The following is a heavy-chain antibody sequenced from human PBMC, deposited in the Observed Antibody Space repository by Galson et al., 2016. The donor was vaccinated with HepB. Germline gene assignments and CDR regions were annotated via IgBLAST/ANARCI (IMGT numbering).Heavy chain of an antibody. J-gene: IGHJ4*02. CDR2: IYWNDEK. CDR3: AHGPRIGWYGGGYFDY. CDR1: GFSLSTNGVG. Sequence: PALVKPTQTLTLTCTFSGFSLSTNGVGVGWIRQPPGKALEWLALIYWNDEKRYSPSLKSRLTITKDTSKNQVVLTMTNMDPVDTSTYYCAHGPRIGWYGGGYFDYWGQGTLVTVSS. D-gene: IGHD6-19*01. V-gene: IGHV2-5*01.